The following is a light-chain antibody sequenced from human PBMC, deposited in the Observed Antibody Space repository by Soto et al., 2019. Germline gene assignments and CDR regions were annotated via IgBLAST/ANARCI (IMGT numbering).Light chain of an antibody. J-gene: IGLJ2*01. V-gene: IGLV1-47*02. CDR1: SSNIGSNY. CDR2: SNN. CDR3: AAWDDSLSVVV. Sequence: QSVLTQPPSASGTPGQRVTISCSGSSSNIGSNYVYWYQQLPGTAPKLLIYSNNQRPSGVPGRFSGSKSGTSASLAISGLRSEEEADYYWAAWDDSLSVVVFGGGTKLTVL.